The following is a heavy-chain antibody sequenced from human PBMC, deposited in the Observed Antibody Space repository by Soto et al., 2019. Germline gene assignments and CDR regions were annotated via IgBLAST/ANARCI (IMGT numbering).Heavy chain of an antibody. D-gene: IGHD6-19*01. Sequence: ASVKVSCKASGYTFSGFYMHWVRQAPGQGLEWMGWINPNSGGTKSAEKFQGRVTMTRDTSISTAYMELSRLTSDDTAVYYCASAAVTGTAGLDFWGQGTQVTV. CDR2: INPNSGGT. CDR1: GYTFSGFY. CDR3: ASAAVTGTAGLDF. J-gene: IGHJ4*02. V-gene: IGHV1-2*02.